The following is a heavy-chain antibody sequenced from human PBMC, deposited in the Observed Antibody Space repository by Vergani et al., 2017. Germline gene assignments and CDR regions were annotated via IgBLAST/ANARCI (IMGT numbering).Heavy chain of an antibody. J-gene: IGHJ6*03. CDR2: IYYSGST. Sequence: QVQLQESGPGLVKPSETLSLTCTVSGGSISSYYWSWIRQPPGKGVGWIGTIYYSGSTYYNPSLKSRVTISVDTSKNQFSLKLNSVTAADTAVYYCVGHEEQLVPGNYYYYYYMDVWGKGTTVTVSS. CDR3: VGHEEQLVPGNYYYYYYMDV. CDR1: GGSISSYY. V-gene: IGHV4-59*04. D-gene: IGHD6-13*01.